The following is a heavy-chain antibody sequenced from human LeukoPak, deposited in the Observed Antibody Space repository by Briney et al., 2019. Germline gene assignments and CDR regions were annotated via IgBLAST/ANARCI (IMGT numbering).Heavy chain of an antibody. CDR2: ISYSGRT. CDR1: DGSISSNSYY. CDR3: ARTTNTAMVDFDY. D-gene: IGHD5-18*01. V-gene: IGHV4-39*07. Sequence: PSETLSLTCTVSDGSISSNSYYWGWIRQPPGKGLEWIGSISYSGRTYYNPSLKSRVTISVDTSKNQFSLKLSSVTAADTAVYYCARTTNTAMVDFDYWGQGTLVTVSS. J-gene: IGHJ4*02.